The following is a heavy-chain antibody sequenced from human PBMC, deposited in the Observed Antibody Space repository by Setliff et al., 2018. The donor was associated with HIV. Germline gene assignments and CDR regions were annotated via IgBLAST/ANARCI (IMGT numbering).Heavy chain of an antibody. CDR1: RGSITSGGYY. J-gene: IGHJ4*02. CDR3: ARQVGNKVLFDS. CDR2: AGSADYGGNA. Sequence: SETLSLTCTVSRGSITSGGYYWSWIRQHPGKDLEWIGSAGSADYGGNAYYNPSLKSRVTISVETSKNQFSLKLTSVTAADTAVYYCARQVGNKVLFDSWGQGTLVTVSS. D-gene: IGHD7-27*01. V-gene: IGHV4-39*07.